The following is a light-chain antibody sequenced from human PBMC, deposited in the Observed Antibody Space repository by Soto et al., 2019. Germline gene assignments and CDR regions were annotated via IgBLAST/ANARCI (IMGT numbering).Light chain of an antibody. J-gene: IGLJ1*01. CDR2: EVS. Sequence: QSVLTQPASVSGSPGQSITISCTGTSSDVGGYKYVSWYQQHPGKAPKFLIYEVSNRPSGVSSRFSGSKSGNTASLTISGLQAEDEADYYCTSKTSTSPYVFGTGTKLTVL. V-gene: IGLV2-14*01. CDR3: TSKTSTSPYV. CDR1: SSDVGGYKY.